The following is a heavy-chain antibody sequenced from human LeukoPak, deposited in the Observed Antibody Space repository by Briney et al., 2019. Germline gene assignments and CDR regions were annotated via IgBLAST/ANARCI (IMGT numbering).Heavy chain of an antibody. CDR3: ARGEMATTLPFDP. J-gene: IGHJ5*02. CDR2: INHSGST. Sequence: SETLSLTCAVYGGSFSGYYWSWIRQPPGKGLEWIGEINHSGSTNYNPSLKSRVTISVDTSKNQFSLKLSSVTAADTAVYYCARGEMATTLPFDPWGQGTLVAVSS. CDR1: GGSFSGYY. V-gene: IGHV4-34*01. D-gene: IGHD5-24*01.